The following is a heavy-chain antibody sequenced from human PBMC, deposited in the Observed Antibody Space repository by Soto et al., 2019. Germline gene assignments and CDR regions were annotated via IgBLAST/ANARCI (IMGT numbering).Heavy chain of an antibody. CDR1: GGNFSSYA. J-gene: IGHJ4*02. D-gene: IGHD2-2*01. V-gene: IGHV1-69*01. CDR2: SNPIFGTT. Sequence: QVQLMQSGAEVKKPGSSVKVSCKASGGNFSSYAISWVRQAPGQGHEWMGGSNPIFGTTNYAQKFRGRVTITADESTSTAYMELSSLRSDDTAVYYCARYSSSIDYWGQGTLVTVSS. CDR3: ARYSSSIDY.